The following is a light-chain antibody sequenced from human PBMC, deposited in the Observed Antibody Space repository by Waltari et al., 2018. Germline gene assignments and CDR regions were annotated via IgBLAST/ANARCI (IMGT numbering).Light chain of an antibody. V-gene: IGKV2-28*01. J-gene: IGKJ2*01. CDR1: QSLRHLNGYNH. CDR2: LGS. CDR3: MQARQTPFT. Sequence: EIVMTQSPLSLPVTPGEPASISCRSSQSLRHLNGYNHLDWYLQKPGQSPKLLIYLGSSRASGVPGRFSGSGLGTDFTLLISRVEADDVGVYYCMQARQTPFTFGQGTKLEI.